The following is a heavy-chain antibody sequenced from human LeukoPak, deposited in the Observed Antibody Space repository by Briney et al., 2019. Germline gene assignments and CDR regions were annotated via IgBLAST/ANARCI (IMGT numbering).Heavy chain of an antibody. CDR3: ARSRSSGYLGYFDY. CDR2: IYYSGST. CDR1: GGSISSSSYY. D-gene: IGHD3-22*01. V-gene: IGHV4-39*01. Sequence: SETLSLTCTVSGGSISSSSYYWGWVRQPPGTGLEWLGSIYYSGSTYYNPSLKSRVTISVDTSKSQFSLKLSSVTAADTAVYYCARSRSSGYLGYFDYWGQGTLVTVSS. J-gene: IGHJ4*02.